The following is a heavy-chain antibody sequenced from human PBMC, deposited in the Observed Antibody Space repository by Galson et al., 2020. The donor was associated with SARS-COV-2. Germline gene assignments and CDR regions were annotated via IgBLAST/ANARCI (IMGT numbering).Heavy chain of an antibody. J-gene: IGHJ4*02. CDR1: GFTFRSYE. D-gene: IGHD2-21*01. V-gene: IGHV3-48*03. Sequence: GGSLRLSCAASGFTFRSYEMNWVRQAPGKGLEWISYISISGTTIYYADSVKGRFTISRDNAKNSLFLQMNSLRAEDTAVYYCTRDRSWGDNPGYFDYWGQGTLVTVSS. CDR3: TRDRSWGDNPGYFDY. CDR2: ISISGTTI.